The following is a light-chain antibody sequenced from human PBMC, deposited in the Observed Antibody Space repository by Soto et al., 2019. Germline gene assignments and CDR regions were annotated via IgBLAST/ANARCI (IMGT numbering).Light chain of an antibody. V-gene: IGKV3-20*01. CDR3: QQYGTSPPT. Sequence: EIGITQSPGALSVSPGGGSTRSGGASQSVSNNLAWYQQKPGQAPGPLLYGASNRASGIPDRFAGSGSGTDFTLTISRLEPEDFAVYYCQQYGTSPPTFGGGTKVDIK. J-gene: IGKJ4*01. CDR2: GAS. CDR1: QSVSNN.